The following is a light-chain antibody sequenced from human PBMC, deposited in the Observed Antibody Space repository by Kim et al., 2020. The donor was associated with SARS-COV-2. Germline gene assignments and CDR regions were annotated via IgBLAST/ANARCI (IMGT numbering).Light chain of an antibody. CDR1: QSVTSSY. CDR2: AAS. Sequence: SPGERATLSCRASQSVTSSYLAWYQQKPGQAPRLLIYAASIRATGIPDRFSGSGSGTDFTLTISRLEPEDFAVYYCQQYSNSPRTFGQGTKVDIK. V-gene: IGKV3-20*01. J-gene: IGKJ1*01. CDR3: QQYSNSPRT.